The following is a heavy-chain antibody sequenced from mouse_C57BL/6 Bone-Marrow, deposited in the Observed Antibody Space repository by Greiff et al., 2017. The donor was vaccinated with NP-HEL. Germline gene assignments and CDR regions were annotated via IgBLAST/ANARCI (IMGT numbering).Heavy chain of an antibody. J-gene: IGHJ1*03. CDR3: ARGLLRYPWYFDV. CDR2: ISYDGSN. CDR1: GYSITSGYY. V-gene: IGHV3-6*01. Sequence: EVQLQESGPGLVKPSQSLSLTCSVTGYSITSGYYWNWIRQFPGNKLEWMGYISYDGSNNSNPSLKNRISITRDTSKNQFFLKLNSVTTEDTATYYCARGLLRYPWYFDVWGTGTTVTVSS. D-gene: IGHD1-1*01.